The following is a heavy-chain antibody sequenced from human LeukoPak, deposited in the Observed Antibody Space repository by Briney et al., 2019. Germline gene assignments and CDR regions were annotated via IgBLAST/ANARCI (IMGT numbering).Heavy chain of an antibody. V-gene: IGHV3-43*01. D-gene: IGHD3-10*01. J-gene: IGHJ2*01. CDR1: GFTFDDYT. CDR3: AKSMVSGSSHWYFDL. CDR2: ISWDGGST. Sequence: PGGSLRLSCAASGFTFDDYTMHWVRQAPGKGLEWVSLISWDGGSTYYADSVKGRFTISRDNSKNSLYPQMNSLRTEDTALYYCAKSMVSGSSHWYFDLWGRGTLVTVSS.